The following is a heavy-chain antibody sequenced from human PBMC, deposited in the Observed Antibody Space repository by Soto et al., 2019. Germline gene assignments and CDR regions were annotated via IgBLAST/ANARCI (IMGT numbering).Heavy chain of an antibody. CDR2: ISGSGGST. Sequence: EVQLLESGGGLVQPGGSLRLSCAASGFTFSSYAMSWVRQAPGKGLEWVSAISGSGGSTYYADSVKGRFTISRDNSKNTLYLQMNSLRGEDTAVYYCAIDRSSSGWGDAFDIWGQGTMVTVSS. V-gene: IGHV3-23*01. J-gene: IGHJ3*02. CDR1: GFTFSSYA. CDR3: AIDRSSSGWGDAFDI. D-gene: IGHD6-19*01.